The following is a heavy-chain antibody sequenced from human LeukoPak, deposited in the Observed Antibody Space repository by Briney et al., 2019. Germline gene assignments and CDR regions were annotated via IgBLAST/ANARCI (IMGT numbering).Heavy chain of an antibody. CDR3: ARSGYYDSNWFDP. V-gene: IGHV3-48*01. CDR1: GFTFSSYS. D-gene: IGHD3-22*01. CDR2: ISSSSSTI. Sequence: GGSLRLSCAASGFTFSSYSMNWVRQAPGKGLEWVSYISSSSSTIYYADSVKGRFTISRDNAKNSLYLQMNSLRAEDTAVYYCARSGYYDSNWFDPWGQGTLVTVSS. J-gene: IGHJ5*02.